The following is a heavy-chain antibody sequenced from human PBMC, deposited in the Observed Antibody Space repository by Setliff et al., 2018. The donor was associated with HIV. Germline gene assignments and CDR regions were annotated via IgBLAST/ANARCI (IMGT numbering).Heavy chain of an antibody. D-gene: IGHD3-16*02. CDR2: ISGYNGNT. CDR1: GYTFSSYG. J-gene: IGHJ4*02. CDR3: ARDEKRAAGGSLYYFDL. Sequence: ASVKVSCKASGYTFSSYGISWVRQAPGQGLEWMGWISGYNGNTKYVQKLQGRVTMTTDTSTRTVYMELRSLRHDDTAEYFCARDEKRAAGGSLYYFDLWGQGTMVTVSS. V-gene: IGHV1-18*01.